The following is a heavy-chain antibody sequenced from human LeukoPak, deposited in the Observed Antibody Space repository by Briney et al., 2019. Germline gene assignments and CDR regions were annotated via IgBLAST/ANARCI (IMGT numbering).Heavy chain of an antibody. J-gene: IGHJ5*02. Sequence: GASVKVSCKASGYTFTSYAMHWVRQAPGQSLEWMGWINAGNGNTKYSQKFQGRVTITRDTSASTAYMELSSLRSEDTAVYYCARTYSSSWYNWFDPWGRGTLVTVSS. CDR1: GYTFTSYA. CDR3: ARTYSSSWYNWFDP. V-gene: IGHV1-3*01. D-gene: IGHD6-13*01. CDR2: INAGNGNT.